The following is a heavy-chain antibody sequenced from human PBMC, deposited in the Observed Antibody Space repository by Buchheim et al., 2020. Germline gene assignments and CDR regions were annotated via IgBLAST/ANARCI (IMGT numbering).Heavy chain of an antibody. CDR1: GGSFSGYY. D-gene: IGHD2-2*01. Sequence: QVQLQQWGAGLLEPSETLSLTCAVYGGSFSGYYWSWIRQPPGKGLEWIGEINHSGSTNYNPSLKSRVTISVDTSKNQFSLKLSSVTAADTAVYYCARVLRGPARKPSFDYWGQGTL. V-gene: IGHV4-34*01. CDR3: ARVLRGPARKPSFDY. J-gene: IGHJ4*02. CDR2: INHSGST.